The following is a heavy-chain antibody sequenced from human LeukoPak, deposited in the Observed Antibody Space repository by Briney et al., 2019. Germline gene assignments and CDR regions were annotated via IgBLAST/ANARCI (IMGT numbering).Heavy chain of an antibody. CDR2: VYYSGST. V-gene: IGHV4-59*08. CDR1: GGSISYYY. Sequence: SETLSLTCTVSGGSISYYYWSWIRQPPGKGLECIGYVYYSGSTSYNPSLKSRVTISLDTSKHQISLKLNSVTAADTAVYYCARHAYCGGDCFGGAFEVWGQGTMVTVSS. J-gene: IGHJ3*01. D-gene: IGHD2-21*02. CDR3: ARHAYCGGDCFGGAFEV.